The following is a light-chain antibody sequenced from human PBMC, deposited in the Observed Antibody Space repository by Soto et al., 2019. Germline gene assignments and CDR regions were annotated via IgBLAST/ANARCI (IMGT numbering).Light chain of an antibody. Sequence: EIVLTQSPGTLSLSPGERATLSCRASQSVSSSFLAWYQQKPGQAPRLLIYGASIRATGIPDRFSGSGSGTDFTLTISRLEPEDFAVYYCQQYGSSPPWTFGQGPRWKSN. CDR2: GAS. J-gene: IGKJ1*01. CDR1: QSVSSSF. V-gene: IGKV3-20*01. CDR3: QQYGSSPPWT.